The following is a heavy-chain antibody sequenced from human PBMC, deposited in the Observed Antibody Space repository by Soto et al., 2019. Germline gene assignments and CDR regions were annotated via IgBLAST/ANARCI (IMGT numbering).Heavy chain of an antibody. D-gene: IGHD3-3*01. J-gene: IGHJ4*02. CDR1: GGSISDHY. Sequence: SETLSLTCTVAGGSISDHYYMWIRQSPGKGLEYIGYIYNGGRTDYNPSLKSRVIISVDTSKNQFSLKLSSVTAADTAVYYCATITIFGVVPNYFDYWGQGTLVTVSS. CDR3: ATITIFGVVPNYFDY. CDR2: IYNGGRT. V-gene: IGHV4-4*08.